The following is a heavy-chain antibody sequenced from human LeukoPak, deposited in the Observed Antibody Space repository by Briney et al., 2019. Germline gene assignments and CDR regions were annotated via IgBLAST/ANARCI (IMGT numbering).Heavy chain of an antibody. Sequence: GGSLRLSCVASGVAIRNSWMSWVRQAPGKGLEWVSYISSSSSTIYYADSVKGRSTISRDNAKSSLYLQMNSLRAEDTAVYYCAGDDYDSSGRDYWGQGTLVTVSS. CDR2: ISSSSSTI. J-gene: IGHJ4*02. V-gene: IGHV3-48*04. CDR3: AGDDYDSSGRDY. CDR1: GVAIRNSW. D-gene: IGHD3-22*01.